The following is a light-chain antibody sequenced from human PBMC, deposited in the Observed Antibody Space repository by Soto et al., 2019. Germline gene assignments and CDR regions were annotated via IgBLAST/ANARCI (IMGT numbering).Light chain of an antibody. CDR3: QQHSTWPRT. J-gene: IGKJ1*01. CDR2: DAS. V-gene: IGKV3-11*01. CDR1: QTIGSS. Sequence: EIVLTQSPATLSLSPGDRAALSCRATQTIGSSLAWYQQQPGQAPRLLIYDASRRATGVPARFSGSGSGTDFTLTISSLAPEDFAVYYCQQHSTWPRTVSQGTKV.